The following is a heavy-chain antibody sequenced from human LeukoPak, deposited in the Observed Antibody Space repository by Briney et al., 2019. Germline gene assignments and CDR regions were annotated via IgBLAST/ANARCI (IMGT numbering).Heavy chain of an antibody. V-gene: IGHV1-2*02. Sequence: ASVKVSCKASGYTLTDHYMHWVRQAPGQGLEWMGWINPNSGGTNYAQKFQGRVTMTRDTSISTAYMELSRLRSDDTAVYCCAKSELYGVVDYWGQGTLVTVSS. D-gene: IGHD4-17*01. CDR3: AKSELYGVVDY. CDR2: INPNSGGT. J-gene: IGHJ4*02. CDR1: GYTLTDHY.